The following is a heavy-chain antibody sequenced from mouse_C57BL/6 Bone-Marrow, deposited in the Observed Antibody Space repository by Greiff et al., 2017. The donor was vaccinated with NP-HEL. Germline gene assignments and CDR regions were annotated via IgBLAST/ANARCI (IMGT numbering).Heavy chain of an antibody. CDR1: GFTFSDYG. Sequence: EVHLVESGGGLVKPGGSLKLSCAASGFTFSDYGMHWVRQAPEKGLEWVAYISSGSSTIYYADTVKGRFTISRDNAKNTLFLQMTSLRSEDTAMYYCARSQRVYYAMDYWGQGTSVTVSS. J-gene: IGHJ4*01. V-gene: IGHV5-17*01. CDR2: ISSGSSTI. CDR3: ARSQRVYYAMDY.